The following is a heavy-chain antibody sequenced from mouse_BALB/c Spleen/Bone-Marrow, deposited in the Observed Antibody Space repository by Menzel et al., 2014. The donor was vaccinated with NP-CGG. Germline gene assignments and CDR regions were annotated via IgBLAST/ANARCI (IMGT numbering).Heavy chain of an antibody. CDR3: ARGMGIRLRGYAMDY. Sequence: VQLVESGPGLVAPSQSLSITCTVSGFSLISYGVHWVRQPPGKGLEWLGVIGTSGSTNYNSALMSRLGISKDNSKSQVFLKMNSLQTDDTAMYYCARGMGIRLRGYAMDYWGQGTSVTVSS. J-gene: IGHJ4*01. CDR1: GFSLISYG. V-gene: IGHV2-9*02. CDR2: IGTSGST. D-gene: IGHD5-2*01.